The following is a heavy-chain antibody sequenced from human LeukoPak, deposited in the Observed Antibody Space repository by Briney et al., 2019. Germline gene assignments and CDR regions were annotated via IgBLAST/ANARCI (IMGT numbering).Heavy chain of an antibody. J-gene: IGHJ4*02. Sequence: SGTLSLTCAVSGGSISSSNWWSWVRQPPGKGLEWIGEIYHSGSTNYNPSLKSRVTISVDKSKNQFSLKLSSVTAADTAVYYCARVGAVRGVIIPFDYWGQGTLVTVSS. CDR3: ARVGAVRGVIIPFDY. V-gene: IGHV4-4*02. CDR1: GGSISSSNW. CDR2: IYHSGST. D-gene: IGHD3-10*01.